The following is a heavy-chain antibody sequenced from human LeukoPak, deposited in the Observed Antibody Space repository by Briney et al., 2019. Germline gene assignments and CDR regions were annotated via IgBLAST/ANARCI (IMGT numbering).Heavy chain of an antibody. CDR3: ARLNYDNTSYYSNYFEY. D-gene: IGHD3-22*01. Sequence: QSGGSLRLPCAASGFTFNIYGMGWVRQAPGKGLEWVSVISGSGVDTYNADSVKGRFTISRDNSKHTVFLQMNSLRAEDTAVYYCARLNYDNTSYYSNYFEYWGQGTLVTVSS. V-gene: IGHV3-23*01. CDR1: GFTFNIYG. J-gene: IGHJ4*02. CDR2: ISGSGVDT.